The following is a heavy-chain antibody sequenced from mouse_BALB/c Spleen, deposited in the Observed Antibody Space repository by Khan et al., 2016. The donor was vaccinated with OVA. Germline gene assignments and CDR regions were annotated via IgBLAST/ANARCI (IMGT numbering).Heavy chain of an antibody. CDR1: GFTFSDYY. Sequence: EVELVESGGGLVKPGGSLKLSCAASGFTFSDYYMYWVRQTPEKRLEWVATISDGGSYTYFPDSVEGRFTISRDTAKNNLYLQLISLKSEDTAMYYCTRGGYGAFGYWGQGTLVTVSA. V-gene: IGHV5-4*02. D-gene: IGHD2-14*01. CDR3: TRGGYGAFGY. CDR2: ISDGGSYT. J-gene: IGHJ3*01.